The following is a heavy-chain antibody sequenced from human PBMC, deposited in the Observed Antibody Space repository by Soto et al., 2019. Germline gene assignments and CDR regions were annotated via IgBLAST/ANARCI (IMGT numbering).Heavy chain of an antibody. CDR2: IYYSGST. Sequence: PXXTLSLRCTVSGGSISSYHWRWIRQPPGKGLEWIGYIYYSGSTNYNPSLKSRVTISVDTSKNQFSLKLSYVTAADTAVYYCARVDGYNPILNWGQGTLVTVSS. CDR3: ARVDGYNPILN. D-gene: IGHD5-12*01. J-gene: IGHJ4*02. V-gene: IGHV4-59*01. CDR1: GGSISSYH.